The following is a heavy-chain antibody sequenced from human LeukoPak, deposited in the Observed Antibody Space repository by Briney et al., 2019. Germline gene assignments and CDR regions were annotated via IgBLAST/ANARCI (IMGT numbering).Heavy chain of an antibody. D-gene: IGHD6-19*01. V-gene: IGHV4-4*07. CDR1: GGSISSYY. CDR2: IHPSGAT. J-gene: IGHJ4*02. Sequence: SETLSLTCTVSGGSISSYYWTWIRQPAGKGLEWIGRIHPSGATNHNPSLKSRVIMSLDMSNNQFSLKVRSVTAADTAVYYCARETEVPGGRSWDFWGQGTLVTVSS. CDR3: ARETEVPGGRSWDF.